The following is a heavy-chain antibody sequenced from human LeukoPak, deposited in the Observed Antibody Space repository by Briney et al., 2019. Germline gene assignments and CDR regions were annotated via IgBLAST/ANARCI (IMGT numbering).Heavy chain of an antibody. V-gene: IGHV3-7*01. CDR2: IKQDGSEK. J-gene: IGHJ3*02. D-gene: IGHD3-3*01. CDR1: TFIFSDYA. Sequence: GGSLRLSCAASTFIFSDYAMTWVRQAPGKGLEWVANIKQDGSEKYYVDSVKGRFTISRDNAKNSLYLQMNSLRAEDTAVYYCARDRSDFWSGYYTDSGAFDIWGQGTMVTVSS. CDR3: ARDRSDFWSGYYTDSGAFDI.